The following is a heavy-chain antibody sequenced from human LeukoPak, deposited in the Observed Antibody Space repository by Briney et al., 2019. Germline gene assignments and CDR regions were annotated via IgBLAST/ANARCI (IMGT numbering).Heavy chain of an antibody. CDR2: ISAYNGNT. D-gene: IGHD1-26*01. V-gene: IGHV1-18*01. CDR1: GYTFTRYG. Sequence: ASVKVSCKASGYTFTRYGISWVRQAPGQGLEWMGWISAYNGNTNYAQKLQGRVTMTTDTSTSTAYMELRSLRSDDTAVYYCARDVEEWELLRYFDYWGQGTLVTVSS. CDR3: ARDVEEWELLRYFDY. J-gene: IGHJ4*02.